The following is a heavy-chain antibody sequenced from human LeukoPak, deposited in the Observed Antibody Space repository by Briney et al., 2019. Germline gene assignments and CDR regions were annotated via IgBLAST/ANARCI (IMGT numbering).Heavy chain of an antibody. J-gene: IGHJ6*03. CDR1: GYSISSGYY. CDR3: AREGWGMVRGVDYHYYYMDV. CDR2: IYSSGRT. Sequence: PSETLSLTCTVSGYSISSGYYWGWIRQPPGKGLEWIGSIYSSGRTYYNPSLKSRVTISVDTSKNQFSLKLSSVTAADTAVYYCAREGWGMVRGVDYHYYYMDVWGKGTTVTVS. V-gene: IGHV4-38-2*02. D-gene: IGHD3-10*01.